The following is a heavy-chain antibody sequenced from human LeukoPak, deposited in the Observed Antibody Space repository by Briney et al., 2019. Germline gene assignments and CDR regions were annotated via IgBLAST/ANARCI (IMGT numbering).Heavy chain of an antibody. D-gene: IGHD3-10*01. CDR3: ARAHYYGSGSYSDAFDI. CDR1: GGSISSYY. Sequence: PSETLSLTCTVSGGSISSYYWSWIRQPPGKGLEWIGYIYYSGSTNYNPSLKSRVTISVDTSKNQFSLKLSSVTAADTAVYYCARAHYYGSGSYSDAFDIWGQGTIVTVSS. J-gene: IGHJ3*02. V-gene: IGHV4-59*01. CDR2: IYYSGST.